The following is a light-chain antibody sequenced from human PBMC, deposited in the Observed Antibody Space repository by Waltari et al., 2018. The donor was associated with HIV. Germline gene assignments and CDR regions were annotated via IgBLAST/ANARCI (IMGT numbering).Light chain of an antibody. CDR1: NIGTKS. CDR3: QVWDGSSDHWV. CDR2: DDR. Sequence: SSVLTQQPSVSVAPGQTARITCGGDNIGTKSVHWYQQNPGHAPGLVVYDDRDRPSGIPERFSGSNSGNTATLTVSRVEVGDEADYYCQVWDGSSDHWVFGGGTKLTVL. J-gene: IGLJ3*02. V-gene: IGLV3-21*02.